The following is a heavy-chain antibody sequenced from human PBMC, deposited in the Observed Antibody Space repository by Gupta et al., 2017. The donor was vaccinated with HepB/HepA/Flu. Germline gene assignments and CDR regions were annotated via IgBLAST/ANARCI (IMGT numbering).Heavy chain of an antibody. CDR1: GDSVPSKSGA. CDR2: TYYRSKWSN. V-gene: IGHV6-1*01. CDR3: VRSEGHFDY. J-gene: IGHJ4*02. Sequence: QLQQSGPGLVKPSQTLSLTCAISGDSVPSKSGAWNWIRQSPSRGLEWLGRTYYRSKWSNYYAATVKSRITISPDTSKNQFSLQLNSVTPEDTAMYFCVRSEGHFDYWGQGNLVTVSS.